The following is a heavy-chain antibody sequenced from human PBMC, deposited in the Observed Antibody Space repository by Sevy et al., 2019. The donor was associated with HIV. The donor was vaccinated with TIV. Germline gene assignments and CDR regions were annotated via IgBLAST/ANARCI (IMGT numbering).Heavy chain of an antibody. J-gene: IGHJ4*02. CDR1: GYTFTNYY. V-gene: IGHV1-46*03. D-gene: IGHD3-16*01. CDR3: GRTSPRGGFDY. Sequence: ASVKVSCKASGYTFTNYYMHWVRQAPGQGLGWMGIINPSDVSTVYAQKLQGRVTMTRDTSTSTVYMELSSLRSDDTAVYYCGRTSPRGGFDYWGQGALVTVSS. CDR2: INPSDVST.